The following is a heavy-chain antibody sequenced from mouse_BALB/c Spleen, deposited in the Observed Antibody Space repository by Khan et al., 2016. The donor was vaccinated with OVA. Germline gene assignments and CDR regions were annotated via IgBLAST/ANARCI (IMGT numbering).Heavy chain of an antibody. CDR1: GYTFTTAG. CDR2: INTHSGVP. V-gene: IGHV9-4*02. D-gene: IGHD2-14*01. J-gene: IGHJ1*01. Sequence: QIQLVQSGPELKKPGETVRISCKASGYTFTTAGMQWVQKMPGKGLKWIGWINTHSGVPKYAEDFKGRFAFSLETSASTAYLQISNLKNEDAATYFCARSYRYYWYFDVWGAGTTVTDSS. CDR3: ARSYRYYWYFDV.